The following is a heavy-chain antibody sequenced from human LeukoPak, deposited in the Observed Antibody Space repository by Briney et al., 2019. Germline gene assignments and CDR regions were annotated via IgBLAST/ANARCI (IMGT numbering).Heavy chain of an antibody. CDR2: IIPILGIG. Sequence: ASVKVSCKASGGTFSSYAISWVRQAPGQGLEWMGKIIPILGIGNYAQKFQVRVTITADKSTSTAYMELSSLRSEDTAVYYCAREGYYDSSGYWPYYFDYWGQGTLVTVSS. J-gene: IGHJ4*02. D-gene: IGHD3-22*01. CDR3: AREGYYDSSGYWPYYFDY. V-gene: IGHV1-69*04. CDR1: GGTFSSYA.